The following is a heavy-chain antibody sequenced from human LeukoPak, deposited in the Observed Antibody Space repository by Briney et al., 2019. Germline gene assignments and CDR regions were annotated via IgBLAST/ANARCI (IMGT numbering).Heavy chain of an antibody. D-gene: IGHD3-3*01. CDR3: ARETYYDFWSGYPAD. CDR1: EFTFSHYW. CDR2: IKPDGNEI. Sequence: GGSLRLSCAASEFTFSHYWMSWVRQAPGKGLERVANIKPDGNEIYYLDSVKGRFTISRDNAKTSLYLQMNSLRAEDTAVYYCARETYYDFWSGYPADWGQGTLVTVSS. J-gene: IGHJ4*02. V-gene: IGHV3-7*01.